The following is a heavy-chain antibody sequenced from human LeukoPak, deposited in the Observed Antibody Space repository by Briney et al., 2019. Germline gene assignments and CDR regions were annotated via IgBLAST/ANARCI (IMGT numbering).Heavy chain of an antibody. J-gene: IGHJ4*02. D-gene: IGHD3-10*01. Sequence: GASVKVSCKASGYTFTGYYMHWVRQAPGQGLEWMGWINPNSGGTNYAQKFQGRVTMTRDTSISTAYMELSRLRSDDTAVYYCARVVTMVRGVIIAPLDCWGQGTLVTVSS. CDR2: INPNSGGT. V-gene: IGHV1-2*02. CDR3: ARVVTMVRGVIIAPLDC. CDR1: GYTFTGYY.